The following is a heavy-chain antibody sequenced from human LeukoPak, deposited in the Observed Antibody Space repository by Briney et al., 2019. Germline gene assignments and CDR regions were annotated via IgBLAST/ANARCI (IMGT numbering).Heavy chain of an antibody. CDR2: INPSGGST. V-gene: IGHV1-46*01. CDR1: GYTFTSYY. J-gene: IGHJ4*02. Sequence: ASVKVSCTASGYTFTSYYMHWVRQAPGQGLEWMGIINPSGGSTSYAQKFQGRVTMTRDTSPSTVYMELSSLRSEDTAVYYCARVGGLYCGGDCYRFDYWGQGTLVTVSS. CDR3: ARVGGLYCGGDCYRFDY. D-gene: IGHD2-21*02.